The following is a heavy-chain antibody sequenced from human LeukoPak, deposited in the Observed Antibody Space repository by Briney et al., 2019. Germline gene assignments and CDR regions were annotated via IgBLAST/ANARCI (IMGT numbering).Heavy chain of an antibody. D-gene: IGHD3-10*01. J-gene: IGHJ4*02. CDR1: GFTFSSYG. CDR2: IRYDGSNK. V-gene: IGHV3-30*02. CDR3: AKDLGITMVRGVIREQNYFDY. Sequence: GGSLRLSCAASGFTFSSYGMHWVRQAPGKGLEWVAFIRYDGSNKYYADSVKGRFTISRDNSKNTLYLQMNSLRAEDTAVYYCAKDLGITMVRGVIREQNYFDYWGQGTLVTVSS.